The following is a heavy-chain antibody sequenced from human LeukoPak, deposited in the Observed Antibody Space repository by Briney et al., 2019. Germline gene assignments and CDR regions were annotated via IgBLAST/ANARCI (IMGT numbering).Heavy chain of an antibody. Sequence: GGSLRLSCVGSGVIVRSNYMTWVRQAPGKGLEWVSAISGSGGSTYYADSVKGRFTISRDNAKNSLYLQMNSLRAEDTALYYCARDFWGSGQGGFDYWGQGTLVTVSS. CDR3: ARDFWGSGQGGFDY. J-gene: IGHJ4*02. CDR1: GVIVRSNY. D-gene: IGHD3-10*01. CDR2: ISGSGGST. V-gene: IGHV3-23*01.